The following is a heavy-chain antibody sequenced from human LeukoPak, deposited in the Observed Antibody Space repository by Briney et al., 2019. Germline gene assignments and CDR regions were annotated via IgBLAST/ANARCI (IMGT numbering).Heavy chain of an antibody. CDR3: ARDTDYYDSSGYPDY. V-gene: IGHV1-18*01. CDR1: GYIFTNYG. D-gene: IGHD3-22*01. CDR2: ISAYNGNT. J-gene: IGHJ4*02. Sequence: ASVKVSCKASGYIFTNYGINWVRQAPGQGLEWMGWISAYNGNTNYAQKLQGRVTMTTDTSTSTAYMELRSLRSDDTAVYYCARDTDYYDSSGYPDYWGQGTLVTVSS.